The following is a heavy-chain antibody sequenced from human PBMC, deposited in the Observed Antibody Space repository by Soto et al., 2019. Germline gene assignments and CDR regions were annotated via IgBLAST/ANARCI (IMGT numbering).Heavy chain of an antibody. V-gene: IGHV1-46*03. D-gene: IGHD3-22*01. CDR2: INLSADRT. J-gene: IGHJ4*01. CDR3: VRDPSSGYRSFDY. CDR1: GYIFPNYY. Sequence: ALLTVSCQSSGYIFPNYYIHWVRQAPGQGLEWMGIINLSADRTSYAQKFQDRFTVTMDTSTSTVYMELGSLRSEDTAVYYCVRDPSSGYRSFDYWGQ.